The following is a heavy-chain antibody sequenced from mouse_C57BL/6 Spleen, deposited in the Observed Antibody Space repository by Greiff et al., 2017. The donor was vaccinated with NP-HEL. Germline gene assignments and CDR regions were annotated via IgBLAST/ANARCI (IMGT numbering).Heavy chain of an antibody. Sequence: QVQLQQPGAELVRPGSSVKLSCKASGYTFTSYWMHWVKQRPIQGLEWIGNIDPSDSETHYNQKFKDKATLTVDKSSSTAYMQLSSLTSEDSAVYYCERGNNYDGSAWFAYWGQGTLVTVSA. V-gene: IGHV1-52*01. CDR1: GYTFTSYW. CDR2: IDPSDSET. J-gene: IGHJ3*01. D-gene: IGHD1-1*02. CDR3: ERGNNYDGSAWFAY.